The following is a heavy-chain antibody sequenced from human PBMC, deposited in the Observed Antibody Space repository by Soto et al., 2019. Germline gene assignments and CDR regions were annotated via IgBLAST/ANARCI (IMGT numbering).Heavy chain of an antibody. J-gene: IGHJ4*02. CDR1: GFTFSSYW. V-gene: IGHV3-74*01. D-gene: IGHD1-20*01. CDR2: INSDGSST. Sequence: GGSLRLSCAASGFTFSSYWMHWVRQAPGKGLVWVSRINSDGSSTSYADSVKGRFTISRDNAKNTLYLQMNSLRAEDTAVYYCARVNHRYNWNGGLQYWGQGTLVTISS. CDR3: ARVNHRYNWNGGLQY.